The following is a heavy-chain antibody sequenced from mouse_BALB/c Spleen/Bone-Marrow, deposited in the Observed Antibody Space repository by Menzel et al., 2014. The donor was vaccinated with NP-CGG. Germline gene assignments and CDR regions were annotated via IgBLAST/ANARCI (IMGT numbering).Heavy chain of an antibody. Sequence: VQLQESGAELVKPGASVKLSCKASGYTFTSYYMYWVKQRPGQGLEWFGEINPSNGGTNFNEKFKNKATLTVDKSSSTAYMQLSSLTSEDSAVYYCSRGRRDALDYWGQGTSVTVSX. J-gene: IGHJ4*01. CDR1: GYTFTSYY. V-gene: IGHV1S81*02. CDR2: INPSNGGT. CDR3: SRGRRDALDY.